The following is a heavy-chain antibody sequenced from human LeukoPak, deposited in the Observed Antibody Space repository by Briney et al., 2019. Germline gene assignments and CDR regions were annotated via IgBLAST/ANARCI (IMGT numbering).Heavy chain of an antibody. D-gene: IGHD3-3*01. J-gene: IGHJ6*02. Sequence: SVKVSCKASGGTFSSYAISWVRQAPGQGLEWMGRIIPIFGIANYAQKFQGRVTITADKSTGTAYMELSSLRSEDTAVYYCATEGSTISYGMDVWGQGTTVTVSS. CDR1: GGTFSSYA. CDR3: ATEGSTISYGMDV. V-gene: IGHV1-69*04. CDR2: IIPIFGIA.